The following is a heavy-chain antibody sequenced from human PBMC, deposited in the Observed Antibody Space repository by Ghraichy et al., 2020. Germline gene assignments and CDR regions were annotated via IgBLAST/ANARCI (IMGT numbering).Heavy chain of an antibody. Sequence: SETLSLTCAVYGGSFSGYYWSWIRQPPGKGLEWIGEINHSGSTNYNPSLKSRVTISVDTSKNQFSLKLSSVTAADTAVYYCARGLKLSDCGGDCYSYYYYGMDVWGQGTTVTVSS. D-gene: IGHD2-21*02. J-gene: IGHJ6*02. CDR2: INHSGST. CDR3: ARGLKLSDCGGDCYSYYYYGMDV. CDR1: GGSFSGYY. V-gene: IGHV4-34*01.